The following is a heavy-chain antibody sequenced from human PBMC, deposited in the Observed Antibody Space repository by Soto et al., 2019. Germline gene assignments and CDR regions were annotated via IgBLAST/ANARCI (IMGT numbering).Heavy chain of an antibody. V-gene: IGHV1-69*06. CDR1: GGTFSSYA. CDR3: ARDGPLGYCSGGSGYSGWFAP. Sequence: QVQLVQSGAEVKKPGSSVKVSCKASGGTFSSYAISWVRQAPGQGLEWMGGIIPIFGTANYAQQFQGRVTLTADNSTSTAYMARSSLRSDDTAVYYCARDGPLGYCSGGSGYSGWFAPWGQGTLVTVSS. CDR2: IIPIFGTA. D-gene: IGHD2-15*01. J-gene: IGHJ5*02.